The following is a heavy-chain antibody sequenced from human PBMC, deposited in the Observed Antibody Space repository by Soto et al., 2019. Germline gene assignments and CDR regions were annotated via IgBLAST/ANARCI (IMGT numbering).Heavy chain of an antibody. CDR1: GCSISSGGYY. CDR2: IYYSGST. V-gene: IGHV4-31*11. CDR3: ARTLPNRQFFDS. Sequence: SETLSLTCAVSGCSISSGGYYWSWIRQHPGKGLEWIGYIYYSGSTYYNPSLKSRVTISVDTSKNQFSLRLASVTAADTAVYYCARTLPNRQFFDSWSPGTLVT. D-gene: IGHD2-8*01. J-gene: IGHJ4*02.